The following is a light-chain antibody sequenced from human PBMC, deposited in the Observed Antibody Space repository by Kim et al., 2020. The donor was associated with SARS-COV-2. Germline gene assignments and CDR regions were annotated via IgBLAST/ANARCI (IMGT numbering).Light chain of an antibody. CDR2: DND. V-gene: IGLV1-51*01. Sequence: QSVLTQPPSVSAAPGQSVTISCSGSSSNIGNNYVSWFQQIPGTAPKLLIYDNDKRPSGIPDRFSGSKPGRSATLGITGLQTGDEADYYCGTWDNSLSAWLFGGGTKLTVL. J-gene: IGLJ3*02. CDR3: GTWDNSLSAWL. CDR1: SSNIGNNY.